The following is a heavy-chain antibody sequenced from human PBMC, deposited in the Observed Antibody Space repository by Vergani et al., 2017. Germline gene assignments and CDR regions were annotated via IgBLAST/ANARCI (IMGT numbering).Heavy chain of an antibody. CDR1: GFTFSSYA. J-gene: IGHJ6*02. Sequence: EVQLVESGGGLVQPGGSLRLSCAASGFTFSSYAMHWVRQAPGKGLEYVSAISSNGGSTYYAHSVKGRFTISRDNSMNTQYLQMGSLRAEDMAVYYCARGYDFWSGYYRVYYYYGMDVWGQGTTVTVSS. V-gene: IGHV3-64*01. CDR3: ARGYDFWSGYYRVYYYYGMDV. D-gene: IGHD3-3*01. CDR2: ISSNGGST.